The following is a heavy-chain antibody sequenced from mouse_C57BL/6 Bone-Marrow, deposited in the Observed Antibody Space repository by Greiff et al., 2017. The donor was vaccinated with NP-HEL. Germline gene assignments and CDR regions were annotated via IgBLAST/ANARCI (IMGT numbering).Heavy chain of an antibody. CDR2: FYPGSGSI. Sequence: QVQLKESGAELVKPGASVKLSCKASGYTFTEYTIHWVKQRSGQGLEWIGWFYPGSGSIKYNEKFKDKATLTADKSSSTVYMELSRLTSEDSAVYFCARHEVLALFITTPFAYWGQGTLVTVSA. D-gene: IGHD1-1*01. CDR3: ARHEVLALFITTPFAY. J-gene: IGHJ3*01. CDR1: GYTFTEYT. V-gene: IGHV1-62-2*01.